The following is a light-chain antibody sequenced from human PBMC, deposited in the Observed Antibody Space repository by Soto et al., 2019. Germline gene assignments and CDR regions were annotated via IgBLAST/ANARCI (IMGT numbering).Light chain of an antibody. Sequence: QSVLTQPASVSGSPGQSITISCTGTSSDVAAYDYVSWYQQHPGKAPKLIIYVVSNRPSGVSNRFSGSKSCNTASPTISGIHDEDDADHYFWLYTSSDTTSVVVTGTKLTVL. V-gene: IGLV2-14*01. CDR2: VVS. CDR1: SSDVAAYDY. J-gene: IGLJ1*01. CDR3: WLYTSSDTTSV.